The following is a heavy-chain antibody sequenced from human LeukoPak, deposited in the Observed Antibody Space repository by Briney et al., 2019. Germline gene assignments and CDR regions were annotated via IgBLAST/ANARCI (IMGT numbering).Heavy chain of an antibody. D-gene: IGHD2-15*01. V-gene: IGHV5-51*01. J-gene: IGHJ6*03. CDR2: IYPGDSDT. Sequence: GESLKISCKGSGYSFTSYWIGWVRQMPGKGLEWMGIIYPGDSDTRYSPSFQGQVTISADKSISTAYLQWSSLKASDTAMYYCARHRYCSGGSCYSADYYYYMDVWGKGTTVTVSS. CDR3: ARHRYCSGGSCYSADYYYYMDV. CDR1: GYSFTSYW.